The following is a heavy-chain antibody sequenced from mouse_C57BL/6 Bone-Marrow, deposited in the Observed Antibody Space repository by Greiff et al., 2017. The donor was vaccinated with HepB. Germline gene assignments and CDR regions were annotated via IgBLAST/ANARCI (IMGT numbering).Heavy chain of an antibody. J-gene: IGHJ1*03. Sequence: VQLKQPGAELVKPGASVKLSCKASGYTFTSYWMHWVKQRPGQGLEWIGMIHPNSGSTNYNEKFKSKATLTVDKSSSTAYMQLSSLTSEDSAVYYCASLFKGYFDVWGTGTTVTVSS. V-gene: IGHV1-64*01. CDR3: ASLFKGYFDV. CDR1: GYTFTSYW. CDR2: IHPNSGST.